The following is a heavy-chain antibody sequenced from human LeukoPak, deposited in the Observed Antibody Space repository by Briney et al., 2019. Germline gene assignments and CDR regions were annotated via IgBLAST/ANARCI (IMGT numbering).Heavy chain of an antibody. CDR3: ARGAYGDYESWYFDL. D-gene: IGHD4-17*01. Sequence: GGSLRLSCAASGFTFSSYSMNWVRQAPGKGLEWVSYISSSGSTIYYADSVKGRFTISRDNAKNSLYLQMNSLRAEDTAVYYCARGAYGDYESWYFDLWGRGTLVTVSS. CDR2: ISSSGSTI. J-gene: IGHJ2*01. V-gene: IGHV3-48*04. CDR1: GFTFSSYS.